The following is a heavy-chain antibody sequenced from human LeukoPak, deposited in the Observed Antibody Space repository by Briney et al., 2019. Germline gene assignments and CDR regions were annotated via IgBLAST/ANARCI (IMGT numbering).Heavy chain of an antibody. V-gene: IGHV3-30*03. D-gene: IGHD3-10*01. CDR2: ISSDGSNK. CDR3: ARAELLWFGELLSPLHY. Sequence: GGSLRLSCAASGFTFTSYGMHWVRQAPGKGLEWVAGISSDGSNKYYADSVKGRFTISRDNSKNTLYLQMNSLRAEDTAVYYCARAELLWFGELLSPLHYWGQGTLVTVSS. CDR1: GFTFTSYG. J-gene: IGHJ4*02.